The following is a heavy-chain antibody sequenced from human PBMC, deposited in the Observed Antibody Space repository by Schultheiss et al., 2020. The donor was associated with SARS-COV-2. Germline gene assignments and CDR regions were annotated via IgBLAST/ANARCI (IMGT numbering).Heavy chain of an antibody. CDR3: AREAYSGYGY. CDR2: IYYSGST. D-gene: IGHD5-12*01. CDR1: GGSVSSGSYY. J-gene: IGHJ4*02. V-gene: IGHV4-61*01. Sequence: SQTLSLTCTVSGGSVSSGSYYWSWIRQPPGKGLEWIGYIYYSGSTNYNPSLKSRVTISVDTSKNQFSLKLSSVTAADTAVYYCAREAYSGYGYWGQGTLVTVSS.